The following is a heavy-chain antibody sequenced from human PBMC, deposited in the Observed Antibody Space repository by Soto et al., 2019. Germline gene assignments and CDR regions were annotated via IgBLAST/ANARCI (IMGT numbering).Heavy chain of an antibody. D-gene: IGHD1-20*01. CDR2: VSPGGDVS. V-gene: IGHV3-23*01. J-gene: IGHJ3*01. Sequence: EVQLLESGGGLVQPGGSLRLSRAASGFTFSSFVMNWVRQAPGKGLEWVSTVSPGGDVSHYTDSVKGRFTISRDNSRRTLHLQMDSLRAEDAAVFCVRRAITATTNWGAFDVWGQGTVVTVSS. CDR3: RRAITATTNWGAFDV. CDR1: GFTFSSFV.